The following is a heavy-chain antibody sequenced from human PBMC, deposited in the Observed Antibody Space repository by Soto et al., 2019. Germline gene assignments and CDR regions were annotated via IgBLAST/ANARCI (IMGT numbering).Heavy chain of an antibody. V-gene: IGHV1-69*02. CDR1: GGTFSSYT. Sequence: ASVKVSCKASGGTFSSYTISWVRQAPGQGLEWMGRIIPILGIANYAQKFQGRVTITADKSTSTAYMELSSLRSEDTAVYYCARAVFGYYCSGSPGIAFDIWGQGTMVTVSS. D-gene: IGHD3-10*01. CDR3: ARAVFGYYCSGSPGIAFDI. J-gene: IGHJ3*02. CDR2: IIPILGIA.